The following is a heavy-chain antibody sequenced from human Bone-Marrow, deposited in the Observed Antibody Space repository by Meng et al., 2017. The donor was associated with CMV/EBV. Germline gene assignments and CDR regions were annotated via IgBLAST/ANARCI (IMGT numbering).Heavy chain of an antibody. CDR3: ARDAWDCSSTSCYGGRFDY. Sequence: GESLKISCAAPEFNVTSIYMKWVRQAPGKGLECVSFIYSGGTTSYADSVKGRFTISRDNSKNTLYLQMNSLRAEDTAVYYCARDAWDCSSTSCYGGRFDYWGQGTLVTVSS. CDR2: IYSGGTT. CDR1: EFNVTSIY. J-gene: IGHJ4*02. D-gene: IGHD2-2*01. V-gene: IGHV3-66*02.